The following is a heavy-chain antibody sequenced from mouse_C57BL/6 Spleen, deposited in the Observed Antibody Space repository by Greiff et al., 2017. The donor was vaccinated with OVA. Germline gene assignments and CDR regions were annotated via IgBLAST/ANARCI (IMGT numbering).Heavy chain of an antibody. CDR3: ARSSRANLPFAY. V-gene: IGHV1-39*01. D-gene: IGHD3-1*01. CDR2: INPNYGTT. J-gene: IGHJ3*01. Sequence: VHVKQSGPELVKPGASVKISCKASGYSFTDYNMNWVKQSNGKSLEWIGVINPNYGTTSYNQKFKGKATLTVDQSSSTAYMQLNSLTSEDSAVYYCARSSRANLPFAYWGQGTLVTVSA. CDR1: GYSFTDYN.